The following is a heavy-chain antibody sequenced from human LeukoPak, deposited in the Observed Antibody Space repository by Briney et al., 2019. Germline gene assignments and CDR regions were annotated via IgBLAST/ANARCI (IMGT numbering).Heavy chain of an antibody. Sequence: GGSLRLSCAASGFSFISYGMNWVRQAPGKGLEWVAFTRYDGSNKYYADSVKGRFSLSRDNSKNTVFLQMNSLRAEDTAVYYCAKDLTTGYSSGWYLEGFDYWGQGTLVTVSS. CDR2: TRYDGSNK. D-gene: IGHD6-19*01. J-gene: IGHJ4*02. V-gene: IGHV3-30*02. CDR3: AKDLTTGYSSGWYLEGFDY. CDR1: GFSFISYG.